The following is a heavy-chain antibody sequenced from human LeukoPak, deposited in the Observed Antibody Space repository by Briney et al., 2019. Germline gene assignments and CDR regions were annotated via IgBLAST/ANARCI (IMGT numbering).Heavy chain of an antibody. CDR3: AKEGYSRGYYSYYYMDV. J-gene: IGHJ6*03. V-gene: IGHV3-30*04. Sequence: GGSLRLSCAAAGFTFSKFAMHWVRQAPGKGLEWVAVVSYDGSYKYYADSVKGRFTISRDNSKNTLYVQMNSLRAEDTAVYYCAKEGYSRGYYSYYYMDVWGKGTTVTVSS. D-gene: IGHD6-13*01. CDR1: GFTFSKFA. CDR2: VSYDGSYK.